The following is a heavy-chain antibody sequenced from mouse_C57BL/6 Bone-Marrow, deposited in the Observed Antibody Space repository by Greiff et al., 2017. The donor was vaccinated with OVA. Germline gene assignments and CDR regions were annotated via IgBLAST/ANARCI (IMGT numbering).Heavy chain of an antibody. Sequence: EVKVVESGGGLVQSGRSLRLSCATSGFTFSDFYMEWVRQAPGKGLEWIAASRNKANDYTTEYSASVKGRFIVSRDTSQSILYLQMNALRAEDTAIYYCARDARRGDYDVWYFDVWGTGTTVTVSS. V-gene: IGHV7-1*01. CDR3: ARDARRGDYDVWYFDV. J-gene: IGHJ1*03. CDR2: SRNKANDYTT. D-gene: IGHD2-4*01. CDR1: GFTFSDFY.